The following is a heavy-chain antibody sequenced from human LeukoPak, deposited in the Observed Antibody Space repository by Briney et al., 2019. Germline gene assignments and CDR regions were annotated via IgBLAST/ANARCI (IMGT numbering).Heavy chain of an antibody. V-gene: IGHV3-23*01. CDR1: GFTFGSYA. D-gene: IGHD4-17*01. J-gene: IGHJ5*02. CDR3: AKRDLYGDYVAS. Sequence: GGSLRLSCAASGFTFGSYAMSWVRQAPGKGLEWVSAISGSGGSTYYADSVKGRFTISRDNSKNTLYLQMNSLRAEDTAVYYCAKRDLYGDYVASWGQGTLVTVSS. CDR2: ISGSGGST.